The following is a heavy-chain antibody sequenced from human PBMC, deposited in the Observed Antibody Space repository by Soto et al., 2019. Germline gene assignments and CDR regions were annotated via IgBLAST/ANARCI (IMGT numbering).Heavy chain of an antibody. CDR1: VFTFDDYA. CDR2: ISWNSGSI. V-gene: IGHV3-9*01. Sequence: GWSLRLSCASSVFTFDDYAMQWVRQAPGKGLEWVSGISWNSGSIGYADSVKGRFTISRDNAKNPLYLQMNSLRAEDTALYYCAKDMGQLVRLNYFDYWGQGTLVTVSS. CDR3: AKDMGQLVRLNYFDY. D-gene: IGHD6-6*01. J-gene: IGHJ4*02.